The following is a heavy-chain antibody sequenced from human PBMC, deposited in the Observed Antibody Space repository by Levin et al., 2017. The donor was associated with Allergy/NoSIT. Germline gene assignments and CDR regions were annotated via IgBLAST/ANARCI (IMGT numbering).Heavy chain of an antibody. V-gene: IGHV3-48*03. CDR3: ARLGDTAMVKIYYYYGMDV. J-gene: IGHJ6*02. D-gene: IGHD5-18*01. Sequence: GGSLRLSCAASGFTFSSYEMNWVRQAPGKGLEWVSYISSSGSTIYYADSVKGRFTISRDNAKNSLYLQMNSLRAEDTAVYYCARLGDTAMVKIYYYYGMDVWGQGTTVTVSS. CDR1: GFTFSSYE. CDR2: ISSSGSTI.